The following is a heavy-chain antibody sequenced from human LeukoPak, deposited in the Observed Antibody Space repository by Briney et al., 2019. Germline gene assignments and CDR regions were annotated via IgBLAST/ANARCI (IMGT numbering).Heavy chain of an antibody. V-gene: IGHV3-33*01. CDR1: GFTFSNYG. D-gene: IGHD2-2*01. CDR3: ARDYCTSTSCFDY. Sequence: GGSLILSCAASGFTFSNYGFHWVRQAPGKGLEWVAVIWYDGSKKYYADSVKGRFTISRDNSKNTLYLQMSSLRAEDTAVYYCARDYCTSTSCFDYWGQGTLVTVSS. J-gene: IGHJ4*02. CDR2: IWYDGSKK.